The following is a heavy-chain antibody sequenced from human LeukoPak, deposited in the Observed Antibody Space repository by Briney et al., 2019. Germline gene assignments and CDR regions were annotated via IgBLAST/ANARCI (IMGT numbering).Heavy chain of an antibody. D-gene: IGHD3-22*01. CDR1: GASMSNYY. J-gene: IGHJ3*02. CDR3: ARARNYYDSSGFYYEGDAFDI. Sequence: PSETLSLTCNVSGASMSNYYWVWIRQPPGKGLEWIGSIYHSGTTYSGSTYYNPSLKSRVTISVDTSKNQFSLKLSSVTAADTAVYYCARARNYYDSSGFYYEGDAFDIWGQGTMVTVSS. CDR2: IYHSGTTYSGST. V-gene: IGHV4-39*07.